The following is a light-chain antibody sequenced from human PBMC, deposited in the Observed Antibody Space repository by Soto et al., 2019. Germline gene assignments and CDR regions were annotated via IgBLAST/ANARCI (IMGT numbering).Light chain of an antibody. CDR1: SSNIGIND. J-gene: IGLJ2*01. CDR3: AAWDASLNGPV. Sequence: QSVLTQPPSASGTPGQRVTMSCSGSSSNIGINDVHWYRQLSGAAPQILIYDTAQRATGVPDRFSGSRSGTSASLTISGLQSDDEAEYHCAAWDASLNGPVFGGVTQLTVL. V-gene: IGLV1-44*01. CDR2: DTA.